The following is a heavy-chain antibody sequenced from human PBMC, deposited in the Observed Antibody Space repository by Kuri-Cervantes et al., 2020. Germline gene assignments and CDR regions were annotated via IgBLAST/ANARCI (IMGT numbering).Heavy chain of an antibody. Sequence: ASVKVSCKASGYTFTSYGISWVRQAPGQGLEWMGWISAYNGNTNYAQKLQGRVTMTTDTSTSTAYMELSSLRSEDTAVYYCARATNKYYYYYYMDVWGKGTTVTVSS. D-gene: IGHD2-8*01. CDR3: ARATNKYYYYYYMDV. J-gene: IGHJ6*03. V-gene: IGHV1-18*01. CDR1: GYTFTSYG. CDR2: ISAYNGNT.